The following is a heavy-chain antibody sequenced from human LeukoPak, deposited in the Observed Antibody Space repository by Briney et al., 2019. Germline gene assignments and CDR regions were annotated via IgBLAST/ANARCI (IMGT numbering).Heavy chain of an antibody. CDR2: INPNSGGT. CDR3: ARSSDIVVVVDGWFDP. CDR1: GYTFTGYY. J-gene: IGHJ5*01. V-gene: IGHV1-2*02. Sequence: GASVKVSCKASGYTFTGYYMHWVRQAPGQGLEWMGWINPNSGGTNYAQKFQGRVTMTRDTSISTAYMELSRLRSDDTAVYCCARSSDIVVVVDGWFDPWGQGTLVTVSS. D-gene: IGHD2-15*01.